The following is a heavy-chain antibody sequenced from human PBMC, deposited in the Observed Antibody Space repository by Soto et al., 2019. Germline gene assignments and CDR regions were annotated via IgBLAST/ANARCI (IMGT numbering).Heavy chain of an antibody. D-gene: IGHD5-18*01. Sequence: WETPSITCNVSGESVRSGSYYWTWVRQPPGKGLEWIGNIYYSVTTNYNHSLQNRVTISIDTSKNQYSLKLTSVTAADAALYYCAREIRGYSRALDYWGQGTQVSVSS. CDR2: IYYSVTT. J-gene: IGHJ4*02. CDR3: AREIRGYSRALDY. CDR1: GESVRSGSYY. V-gene: IGHV4-61*01.